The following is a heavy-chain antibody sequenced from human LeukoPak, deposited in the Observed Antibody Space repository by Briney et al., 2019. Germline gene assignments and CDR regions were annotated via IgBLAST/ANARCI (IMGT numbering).Heavy chain of an antibody. V-gene: IGHV4-39*02. CDR3: AKDTFLAY. Sequence: SETLSLTCTVSGGYISSDDHNWGWIRQPAGKGLEWLGKINYRGNTHHNPSLKSRATISVDTSKNQFSLKLNSVTAADTAVYYCAKDTFLAYWGQGTLVTVST. J-gene: IGHJ4*02. D-gene: IGHD3-3*01. CDR2: INYRGNT. CDR1: GGYISSDDHN.